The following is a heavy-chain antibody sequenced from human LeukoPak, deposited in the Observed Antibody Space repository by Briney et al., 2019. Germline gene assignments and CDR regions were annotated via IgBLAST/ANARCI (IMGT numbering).Heavy chain of an antibody. CDR3: ARWNYYNSIRYFDY. CDR2: VYYSGRT. J-gene: IGHJ4*02. Sequence: PSETLSLTCTVSGASMTSNYWNWIRQPPGKGLEWIGYVYYSGRTNYNPSLESRVTISVDTSKNQFSLRLSSVTAADTAVYYCARWNYYNSIRYFDYWGQGTLVTVSS. CDR1: GASMTSNY. V-gene: IGHV4-59*01. D-gene: IGHD3-22*01.